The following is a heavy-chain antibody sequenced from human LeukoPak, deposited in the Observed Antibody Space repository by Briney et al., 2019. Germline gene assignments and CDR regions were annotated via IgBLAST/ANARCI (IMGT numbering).Heavy chain of an antibody. D-gene: IGHD3-22*01. Sequence: SETLSLTCKVSGDSISSSTCNWSWIRQPPGKGLEWIGYISQSGNSYFTPSLKSRATISVDRSKNHFSLTLISVTAADTAVYYCARDQVDYDIPDHFNYWGKGTLVAVSS. CDR1: GDSISSSTCN. V-gene: IGHV4-30-2*01. CDR2: ISQSGNS. CDR3: ARDQVDYDIPDHFNY. J-gene: IGHJ4*02.